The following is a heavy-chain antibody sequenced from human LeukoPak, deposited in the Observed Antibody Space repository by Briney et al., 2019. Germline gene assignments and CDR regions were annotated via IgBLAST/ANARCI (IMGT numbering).Heavy chain of an antibody. D-gene: IGHD6-6*01. J-gene: IGHJ4*02. V-gene: IGHV4-4*09. Sequence: SETLSLTCTVSGDSISSYYWSWIRQPPGKGLEWIVYIYTSGGTNYIPSLKGRVTISIDTSKNQFSLKLSSVTAADSAVYYCARLTRLSTSPDRYYLDYWGQGTLVTVSS. CDR2: IYTSGGT. CDR1: GDSISSYY. CDR3: ARLTRLSTSPDRYYLDY.